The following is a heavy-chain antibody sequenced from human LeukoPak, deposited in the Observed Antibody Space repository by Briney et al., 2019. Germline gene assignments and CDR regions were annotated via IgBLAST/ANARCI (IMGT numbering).Heavy chain of an antibody. D-gene: IGHD3-22*01. J-gene: IGHJ4*02. CDR3: ARGGRSYYDSSGYYYS. V-gene: IGHV4-34*01. CDR1: GGSIRTGDYY. CDR2: INHRGST. Sequence: PSQTLSPTCTLPGGSIRTGDYYWSWIRQPPGKGLERIGEINHRGSTNYSPSLKNRVTTSVETSNNQFSLKLRSLAAAETAVYYWARGGRSYYDSSGYYYSWGQGILVTVSS.